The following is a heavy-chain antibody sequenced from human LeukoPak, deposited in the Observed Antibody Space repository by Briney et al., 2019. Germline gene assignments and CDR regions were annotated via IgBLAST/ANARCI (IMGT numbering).Heavy chain of an antibody. J-gene: IGHJ4*02. V-gene: IGHV3-66*01. CDR1: RFTVSSNY. CDR3: ARDLSSSWQDY. Sequence: SLRLSYAPSRFTVSSNYMSWVRQAPGKGLEWVSVIYSGGSTYYADSVKGRFTISRDNSKNTLYLQMNSLRAEGTAVYYCARDLSSSWQDYWGQGTLVTVSS. CDR2: IYSGGST. D-gene: IGHD6-13*01.